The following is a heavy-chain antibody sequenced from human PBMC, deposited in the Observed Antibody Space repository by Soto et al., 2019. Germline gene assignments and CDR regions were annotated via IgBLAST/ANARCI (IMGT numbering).Heavy chain of an antibody. Sequence: RGESLKISCKGSGYSFTSYWIGWVRQMPGKGLEWMGIIYPGDSDTRYSPSFQGQVTISADKSISTAYLQWSSLKASDTAMYYCARQATTDYYYYGMDVWGQGTTVTVSS. J-gene: IGHJ6*02. CDR1: GYSFTSYW. CDR3: ARQATTDYYYYGMDV. V-gene: IGHV5-51*01. CDR2: IYPGDSDT. D-gene: IGHD1-1*01.